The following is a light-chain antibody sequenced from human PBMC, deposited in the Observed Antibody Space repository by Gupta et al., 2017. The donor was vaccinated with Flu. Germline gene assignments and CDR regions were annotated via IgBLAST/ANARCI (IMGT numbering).Light chain of an antibody. J-gene: IGLJ2*01. CDR2: EDD. Sequence: NFILTQPHSMSGSPGKTVTISCTRSSGSIVSNYVQWFQQRPGGSPTTVIYEDDQRPSGVPDRFSGSIDSSYNSASLTISGLKTEDEADYYCQSYDYPVVFGGGTKLTVL. V-gene: IGLV6-57*01. CDR3: QSYDYPVV. CDR1: SGSIVSNY.